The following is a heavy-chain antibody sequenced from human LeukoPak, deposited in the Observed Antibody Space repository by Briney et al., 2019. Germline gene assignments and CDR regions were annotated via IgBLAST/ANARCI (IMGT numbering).Heavy chain of an antibody. CDR3: ARDPRRGWELPPFDY. V-gene: IGHV1-18*01. J-gene: IGHJ4*02. CDR2: ISAYNGNT. CDR1: GYTFTSYG. D-gene: IGHD1-26*01. Sequence: ASVKLSCKASGYTFTSYGISWVRQAPGQGLEWMGWISAYNGNTNYAQTLQGRVTMTTDTSTHTAYMELRSLRSDDTAVYYCARDPRRGWELPPFDYWGQGTLVTVSS.